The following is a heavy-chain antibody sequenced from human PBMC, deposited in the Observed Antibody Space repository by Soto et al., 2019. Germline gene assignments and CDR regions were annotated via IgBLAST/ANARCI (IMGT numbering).Heavy chain of an antibody. V-gene: IGHV3-21*01. J-gene: IGHJ4*02. Sequence: EVQLVESGGGLVKPGGSLRLSCAASGFTFSSYSMNWVRQAPGKGLEWVSSISSSSSYIYYADSVKGRFTISRDNAKNSRYLQPNSLRAEDTAVYYCATSTSKPPGWGQGTLVTVSS. CDR2: ISSSSSYI. CDR3: ATSTSKPPG. CDR1: GFTFSSYS.